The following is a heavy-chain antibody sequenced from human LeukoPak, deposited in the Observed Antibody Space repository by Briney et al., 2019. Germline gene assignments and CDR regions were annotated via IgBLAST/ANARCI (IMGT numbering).Heavy chain of an antibody. J-gene: IGHJ4*02. Sequence: SETLSLTCTVSGGSISSYYWSWIRQPAGKGLEWIGRMYSSGSTDYNPSLKSRVTMSVDTSKNQFSLKLSSVTAADTAVYYCARDWYDSGGYYSDYWGQGTLVTVSS. CDR3: ARDWYDSGGYYSDY. CDR2: MYSSGST. D-gene: IGHD3-22*01. CDR1: GGSISSYY. V-gene: IGHV4-4*07.